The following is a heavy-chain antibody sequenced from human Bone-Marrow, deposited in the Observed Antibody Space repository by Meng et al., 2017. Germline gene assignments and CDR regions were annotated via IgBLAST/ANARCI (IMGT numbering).Heavy chain of an antibody. CDR2: INHSGST. Sequence: GSLRLSCTVSGGSISSYYWSWIRQPPGKGLEWIGEINHSGSTNYNPSLKSRVTISVDTSKNQFSLKLSSVTAADTAVYYCARGLVLRYFDWLLGGPPDYWGQGTLVTVSS. CDR3: ARGLVLRYFDWLLGGPPDY. CDR1: GGSISSYY. J-gene: IGHJ4*02. V-gene: IGHV4-34*01. D-gene: IGHD3-9*01.